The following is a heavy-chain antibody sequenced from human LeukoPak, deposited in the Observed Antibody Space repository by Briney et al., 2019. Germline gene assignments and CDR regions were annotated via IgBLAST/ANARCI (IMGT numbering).Heavy chain of an antibody. CDR3: ASEPYGDYEAPFDY. Sequence: GGSLRLSCAASGFTFSLYWMTWVRQSPGKGLEWVADINPDGSQKYSVDSVKGRFTISRDNAKNSLYLQMNSLRAEDTAVYYCASEPYGDYEAPFDYWGQGTLVTVSS. CDR2: INPDGSQK. D-gene: IGHD4-17*01. J-gene: IGHJ4*02. CDR1: GFTFSLYW. V-gene: IGHV3-7*01.